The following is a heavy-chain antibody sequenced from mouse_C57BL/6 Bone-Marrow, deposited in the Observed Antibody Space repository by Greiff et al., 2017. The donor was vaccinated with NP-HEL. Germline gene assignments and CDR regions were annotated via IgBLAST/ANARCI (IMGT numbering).Heavy chain of an antibody. D-gene: IGHD2-1*01. CDR2: IYPRSGNT. CDR1: GYTFTSYG. Sequence: QVQLKQSGAELARPGASVKLSCKASGYTFTSYGISWVTQRTGQGLEWIGEIYPRSGNTYYNEKFKGKATLTADKSSSTAYMELRSLTSEDSAVYFCARRVYYGNPQWGQGTSVTVSS. V-gene: IGHV1-81*01. J-gene: IGHJ4*01. CDR3: ARRVYYGNPQ.